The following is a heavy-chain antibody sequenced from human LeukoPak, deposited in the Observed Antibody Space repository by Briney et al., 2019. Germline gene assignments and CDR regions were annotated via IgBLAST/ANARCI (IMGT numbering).Heavy chain of an antibody. J-gene: IGHJ4*02. CDR1: GGSIGSGSYY. CDR2: VYTSGST. CDR3: ARAGGSVNDYNVIDN. D-gene: IGHD5-24*01. V-gene: IGHV4-61*09. Sequence: SETLSLTCSVSGGSIGSGSYYWSWIRQPAGKGLELIVNVYTSGSTNDNPSLKSRVTISVDTSKNQFSLKLNSVTAADTAVYFCARAGGSVNDYNVIDNWGQGTLVTVSS.